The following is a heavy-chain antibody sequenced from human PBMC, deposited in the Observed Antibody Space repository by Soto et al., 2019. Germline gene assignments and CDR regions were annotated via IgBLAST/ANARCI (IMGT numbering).Heavy chain of an antibody. CDR2: INPNSGGT. CDR3: ARDRSTTAMGYDMDV. J-gene: IGHJ6*02. D-gene: IGHD5-18*01. V-gene: IGHV1-2*04. CDR1: GYTFTGYY. Sequence: GASVKVSCKASGYTFTGYYMHWVRQAPGQGLEWMGWINPNSGGTNYAQKFQGWVTMTRDTSISTAYMELSRLRSDDTAVYYCARDRSTTAMGYDMDVWGQGTTVTVSS.